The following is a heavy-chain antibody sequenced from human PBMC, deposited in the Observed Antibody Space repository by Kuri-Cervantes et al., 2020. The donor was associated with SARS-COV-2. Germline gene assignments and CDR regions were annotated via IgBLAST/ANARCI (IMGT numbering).Heavy chain of an antibody. CDR2: IRYDGSNK. CDR3: AKDPFGSSSAEYFQY. Sequence: GESLKISCAASGFTFSSYGMHWVRQAPGKGLEWVAFIRYDGSNKYYADSVKGRFTISRDNSKNTLYLQMNSLRAEDTAVYYCAKDPFGSSSAEYFQYWGPGTLVTVSS. CDR1: GFTFSSYG. V-gene: IGHV3-30*02. J-gene: IGHJ1*01. D-gene: IGHD6-6*01.